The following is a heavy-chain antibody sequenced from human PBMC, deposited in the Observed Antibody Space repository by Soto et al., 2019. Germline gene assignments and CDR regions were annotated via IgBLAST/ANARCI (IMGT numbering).Heavy chain of an antibody. J-gene: IGHJ6*02. Sequence: QVQLVQSGAEEKKPGASVKVSCKASGYTFTSYAMHWVRQAPGQRLEWMGWINAGNGNTKYSQKFQGRVTITRDTYASTANIELKSLRFEDTDAYYYASNRRGTTPGGMDVWGQGTTVTVSS. D-gene: IGHD1-7*01. V-gene: IGHV1-3*05. CDR1: GYTFTSYA. CDR3: ASNRRGTTPGGMDV. CDR2: INAGNGNT.